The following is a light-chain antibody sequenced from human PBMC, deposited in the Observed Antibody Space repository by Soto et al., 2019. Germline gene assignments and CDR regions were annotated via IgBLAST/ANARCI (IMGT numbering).Light chain of an antibody. J-gene: IGKJ5*01. Sequence: IHLTQSPSSLSASVGYRFTITCRASQGISSYLVWYQQKPGKAPTLLIYPAYTLQSGVPSRFRGSGSGTDFTLTISSLQPEDFETYYCQQLNSYPITFGQGTRLEIK. CDR1: QGISSY. V-gene: IGKV1-9*01. CDR2: PAY. CDR3: QQLNSYPIT.